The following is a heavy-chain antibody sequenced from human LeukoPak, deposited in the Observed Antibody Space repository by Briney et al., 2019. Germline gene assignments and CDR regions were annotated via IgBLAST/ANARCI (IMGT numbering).Heavy chain of an antibody. V-gene: IGHV5-51*01. CDR3: ARLVLVRGVIKYYFDY. CDR1: GYSFTNYW. D-gene: IGHD3-10*01. Sequence: GESLKISCKGSGYSFTNYWIGWVRQMPGKGLEWMGIIYLGDSDTRYSPSFQGQVTISADKSISTAYLQWSSLKASDTAMYYCARLVLVRGVIKYYFDYWGQGTLVTVSS. J-gene: IGHJ4*02. CDR2: IYLGDSDT.